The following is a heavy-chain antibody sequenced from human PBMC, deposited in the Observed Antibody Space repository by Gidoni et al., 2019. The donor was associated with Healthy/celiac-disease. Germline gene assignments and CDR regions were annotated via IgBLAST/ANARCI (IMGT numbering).Heavy chain of an antibody. V-gene: IGHV3-7*03. D-gene: IGHD3-16*01. Sequence: EVQLVESGGGLVQPGGSLRLSCAASGFTFSSYWMSWVRQAPGKGLEWVANIKQDGSEKYYVDSVKGRFTISRDNAKNSLYLQMNSLRAEDTAVYYCARDYANYYYGMDVWGQGTTVTVSS. CDR3: ARDYANYYYGMDV. CDR2: IKQDGSEK. J-gene: IGHJ6*02. CDR1: GFTFSSYW.